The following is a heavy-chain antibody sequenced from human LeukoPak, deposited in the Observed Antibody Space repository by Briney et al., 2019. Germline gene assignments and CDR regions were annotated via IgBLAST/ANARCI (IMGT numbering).Heavy chain of an antibody. Sequence: GGSLRLSCAASGFTFNNYAMSWVRQAPGKGLEWVSAISGSDAGTFYADSVRGRFTISRDNSKNTLYLQMNSLRAEDTAVYYCAKDSGYDSYYYYMDVWGKGTTVTVSS. CDR3: AKDSGYDSYYYYMDV. CDR2: ISGSDAGT. V-gene: IGHV3-23*01. J-gene: IGHJ6*03. CDR1: GFTFNNYA. D-gene: IGHD5-12*01.